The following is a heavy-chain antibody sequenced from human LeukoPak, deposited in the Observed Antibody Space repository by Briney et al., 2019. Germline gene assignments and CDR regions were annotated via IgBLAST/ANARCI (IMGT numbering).Heavy chain of an antibody. CDR2: ISAYNGNT. J-gene: IGHJ4*02. CDR1: GYTFTSYG. CDR3: SRDSGNIAVAGVGY. V-gene: IGHV1-18*01. D-gene: IGHD6-19*01. Sequence: ASVKVSCKASGYTFTSYGISWVRQAPGQGLEWMGWISAYNGNTNYAQKLQGRVTMTTDTSTSTAYMELRSLRSDDTAVYYCSRDSGNIAVAGVGYWGQGTLVTVSS.